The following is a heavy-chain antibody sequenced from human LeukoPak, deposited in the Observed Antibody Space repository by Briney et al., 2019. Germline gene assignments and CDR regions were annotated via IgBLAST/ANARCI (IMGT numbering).Heavy chain of an antibody. V-gene: IGHV4-61*01. D-gene: IGHD6-13*01. J-gene: IGHJ4*02. CDR3: ARYLEGYSSSLDY. CDR2: IYYSGST. CDR1: GGSVSSGSYY. Sequence: SETLSLTCTVSGGSVSSGSYYWSWIRQPPGTGLEWIGYIYYSGSTNHNPSLKSRVTISVDTSKNQFSLKLSSVTAADTAVYYCARYLEGYSSSLDYWGQGTLVTVSS.